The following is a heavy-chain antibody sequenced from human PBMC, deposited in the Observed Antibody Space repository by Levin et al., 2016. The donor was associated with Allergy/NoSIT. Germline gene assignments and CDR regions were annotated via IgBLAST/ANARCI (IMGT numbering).Heavy chain of an antibody. CDR3: ARQAVYTSARGGHDAFDI. V-gene: IGHV5-51*01. CDR2: INPGDSET. D-gene: IGHD6-19*01. J-gene: IGHJ3*02. CDR1: GYSFPSYW. Sequence: KVSCKGSGYSFPSYWIAWVRQMPGKGLEWMGIINPGDSETRYSPSFQGQVTISADKSISTAYLQWSSLKASDSAMYFCARQAVYTSARGGHDAFDIWGQGTMVTVSS.